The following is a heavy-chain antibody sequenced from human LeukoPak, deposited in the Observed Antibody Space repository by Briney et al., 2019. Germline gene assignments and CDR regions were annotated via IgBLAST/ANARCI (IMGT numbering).Heavy chain of an antibody. Sequence: SETLSLTCTVSGYSISSGYYWGWIRQPPGKGLEWIGSIYHSGSTYYNPSLKSRVTISVDTSKNQFSLKLSSVTAADTAVYYCARDDAAMVNFDYWGQGTLVTVSS. CDR3: ARDDAAMVNFDY. D-gene: IGHD5-18*01. V-gene: IGHV4-38-2*02. CDR2: IYHSGST. CDR1: GYSISSGYY. J-gene: IGHJ4*02.